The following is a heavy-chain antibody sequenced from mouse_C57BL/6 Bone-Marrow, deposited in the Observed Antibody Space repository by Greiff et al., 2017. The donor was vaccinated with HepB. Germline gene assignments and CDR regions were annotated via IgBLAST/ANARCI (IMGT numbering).Heavy chain of an antibody. CDR1: GYTFTSYD. D-gene: IGHD1-1*01. V-gene: IGHV1-85*01. CDR2: ISPRDGST. J-gene: IGHJ1*03. Sequence: QVQLKESGPELVKPGASVKLSCKASGYTFTSYDINWVKQRPGQGLEWIGWISPRDGSTKYNEKFKGKATLTVDTSSSTSYMELHSLTSEDSAVYFCARDTTGNWYFDVWGTGTTVTVSS. CDR3: ARDTTGNWYFDV.